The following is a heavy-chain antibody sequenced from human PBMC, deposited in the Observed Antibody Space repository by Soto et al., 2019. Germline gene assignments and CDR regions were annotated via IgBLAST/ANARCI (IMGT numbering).Heavy chain of an antibody. CDR1: GFTFSNAW. CDR2: IKSKTDGGTT. Sequence: GGSLRLSCAASGFTFSNAWMSWVRQAPGKGLEWVGCIKSKTDGGTTDYAAPVKGRFTISRDDSKNTLYLQMNSLKTEDTAVYYCTTDVQSITIFGVVIDYWGQGTLVTVSS. V-gene: IGHV3-15*01. J-gene: IGHJ4*02. D-gene: IGHD3-3*01. CDR3: TTDVQSITIFGVVIDY.